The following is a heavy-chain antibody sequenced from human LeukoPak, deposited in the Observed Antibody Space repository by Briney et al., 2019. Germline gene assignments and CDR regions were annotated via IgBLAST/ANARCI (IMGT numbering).Heavy chain of an antibody. CDR3: ARGGDSSPDNWFDP. D-gene: IGHD6-13*01. V-gene: IGHV4-59*01. CDR2: IYYSGST. Sequence: SETLSLTCTVSGGSISSYYWSWIRQPPGEGLEWIGYIYYSGSTNYNPSLKSRVTISVDTSKNQFSLKLSSVTAADTAVYYCARGGDSSPDNWFDPWGQGTLVTVSS. J-gene: IGHJ5*02. CDR1: GGSISSYY.